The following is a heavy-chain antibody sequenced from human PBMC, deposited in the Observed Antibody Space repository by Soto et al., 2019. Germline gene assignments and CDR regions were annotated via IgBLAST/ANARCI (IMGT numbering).Heavy chain of an antibody. J-gene: IGHJ4*02. D-gene: IGHD6-19*01. Sequence: QVRLQQWGAGLLKPSETLSLTCAVYGGSFSGNYWSWIRQSPGMGLEWIGDIKHSDIKHSGSTNYIPSLKSRVTISADTSKNQFSLRLSSVTAADTAIYYCARGDISGWYFDSWGRGTPVTVSS. V-gene: IGHV4-34*01. CDR1: GGSFSGNY. CDR2: IKHSGST. CDR3: ARGDISGWYFDS.